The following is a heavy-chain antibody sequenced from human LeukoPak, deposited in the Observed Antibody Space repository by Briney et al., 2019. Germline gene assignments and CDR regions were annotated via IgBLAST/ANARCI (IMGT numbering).Heavy chain of an antibody. CDR3: ARGPTARRQQLFGRGNWFDP. Sequence: SETLSLTCTVSGYSISSGYYWGWIRQPPGKGLEWIGSIYHSGSTYYNPSLKSRVTISVDTSKNQFSLKLSSVTAADTAVYYCARGPTARRQQLFGRGNWFDPWGQGTLVTVSS. J-gene: IGHJ5*02. V-gene: IGHV4-38-2*02. CDR1: GYSISSGYY. CDR2: IYHSGST. D-gene: IGHD6-13*01.